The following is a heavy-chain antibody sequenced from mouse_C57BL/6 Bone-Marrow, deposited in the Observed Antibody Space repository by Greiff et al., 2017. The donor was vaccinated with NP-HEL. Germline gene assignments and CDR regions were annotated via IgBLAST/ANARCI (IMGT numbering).Heavy chain of an antibody. V-gene: IGHV1-64*01. J-gene: IGHJ4*01. D-gene: IGHD1-1*01. CDR1: GYTFTSYW. CDR2: IHPNSGST. Sequence: QVQLQQPGAELVKPGASVKLSCKASGYTFTSYWMHWVKQRPGQGLEWIGMIHPNSGSTNYNEKFKSKATLTVDKSSSTAYMQLSSLTSEDSAVYYCARRGGYYYGKGAMDYWGQGTSVTVSS. CDR3: ARRGGYYYGKGAMDY.